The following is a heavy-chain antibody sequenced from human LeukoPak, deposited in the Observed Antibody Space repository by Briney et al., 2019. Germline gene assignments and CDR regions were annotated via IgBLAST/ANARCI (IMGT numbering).Heavy chain of an antibody. V-gene: IGHV3-7*01. Sequence: GGSLSSSGVGPGFTFSNIRWGWVARAPGKGWLGWPTIIQDGSAKNYVDSVEGRFTISRDNAKNSLCLRMNSLRTEDTAVYYCARDRGYSGSDLSTGIDYWGRGTLVTVSS. D-gene: IGHD1-26*01. CDR1: GFTFSNIR. J-gene: IGHJ4*02. CDR2: IIQDGSAK. CDR3: ARDRGYSGSDLSTGIDY.